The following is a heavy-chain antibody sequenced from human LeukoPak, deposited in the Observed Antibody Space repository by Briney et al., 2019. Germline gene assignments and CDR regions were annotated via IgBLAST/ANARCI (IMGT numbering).Heavy chain of an antibody. CDR1: GFTFSIYW. J-gene: IGHJ4*02. CDR3: AKPIVGDTRVGYFDY. CDR2: ISGSGANT. D-gene: IGHD1-26*01. Sequence: GSLRLSCAASGFTFSIYWMSWVRQAPGKGLEWVSAISGSGANTCYTDSVKGRFTISRDNSNNALYLQMNSLRAEDTAVYYCAKPIVGDTRVGYFDYWGQGTLVTVSS. V-gene: IGHV3-23*01.